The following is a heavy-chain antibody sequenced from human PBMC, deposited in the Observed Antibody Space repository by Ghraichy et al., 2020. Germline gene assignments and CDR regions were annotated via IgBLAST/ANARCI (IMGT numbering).Heavy chain of an antibody. CDR1: GGSVSSGTYY. CDR3: ARGDCSGGSCYEVDS. CDR2: VYYSGGT. Sequence: SETLSLTCTVSGGSVSSGTYYWNWIRQPPGQELEWIGYVYYSGGTDYNPSLQSRVTVSVDTSKNQFSLRLTSVSAADTAVYYCARGDCSGGSCYEVDSWGQGTLVTVSS. V-gene: IGHV4-61*01. J-gene: IGHJ4*02. D-gene: IGHD2-15*01.